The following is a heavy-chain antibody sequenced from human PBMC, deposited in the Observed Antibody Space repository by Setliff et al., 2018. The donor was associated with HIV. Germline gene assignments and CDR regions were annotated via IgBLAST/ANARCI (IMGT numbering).Heavy chain of an antibody. CDR3: ARVGLGGAFDI. CDR2: IRSKAYGGKK. D-gene: IGHD1-26*01. V-gene: IGHV3-49*04. Sequence: GGSLRLSCAASGFTFCDYALSWVRQAPGKGLEWVGFIRSKAYGGKKEYAASLKGRFTISRDNGKNTLYLQMNSLRAEDSAVYFCARVGLGGAFDIWGQGTKVTVSS. CDR1: GFTFCDYA. J-gene: IGHJ3*02.